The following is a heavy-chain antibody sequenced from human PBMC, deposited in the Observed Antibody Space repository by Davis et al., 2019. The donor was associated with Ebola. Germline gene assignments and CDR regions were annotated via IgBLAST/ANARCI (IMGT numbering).Heavy chain of an antibody. CDR3: AKGNQAGYPTTFDY. V-gene: IGHV3-23*01. D-gene: IGHD3-9*01. J-gene: IGHJ4*02. Sequence: PGGSLRLSCAASGFTFSSYAMSWVRQAPGKGLQWVSSISDSGGSTYYADSVKGRFTISRDNSKNTLYLQMNSLRAEDTAIYYCAKGNQAGYPTTFDYWGQGTLVTVSS. CDR2: ISDSGGST. CDR1: GFTFSSYA.